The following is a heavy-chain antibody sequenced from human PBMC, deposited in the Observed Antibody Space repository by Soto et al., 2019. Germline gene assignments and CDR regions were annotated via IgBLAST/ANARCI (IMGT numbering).Heavy chain of an antibody. Sequence: QVQLVQSGAELKKPGASVKVSCKASGYTFTSYDINWVRQATGQGLEWMGWMNPNSGNPGYAQKFQGRVTMTRNTAISTAYRDLSSLRSEDTAVYYCARAPITTVGVVNRPGGMDVWGQGTTVAVSS. V-gene: IGHV1-8*01. CDR2: MNPNSGNP. CDR1: GYTFTSYD. CDR3: ARAPITTVGVVNRPGGMDV. D-gene: IGHD3-3*01. J-gene: IGHJ6*02.